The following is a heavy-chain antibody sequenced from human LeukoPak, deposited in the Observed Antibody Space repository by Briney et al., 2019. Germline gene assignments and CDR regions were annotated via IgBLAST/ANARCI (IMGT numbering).Heavy chain of an antibody. Sequence: PGGSLRLSCAASGFTFSSYAMSWVSQAPEKGLEWVSAISGSGRSTYYADSVKGRFTISRDNSKNTLYLQMNSLRAEDTAVYYCAKTPSYYYDSSGYPFDYWGQGTMVTVSS. CDR1: GFTFSSYA. D-gene: IGHD3-22*01. CDR2: ISGSGRST. V-gene: IGHV3-23*01. J-gene: IGHJ4*02. CDR3: AKTPSYYYDSSGYPFDY.